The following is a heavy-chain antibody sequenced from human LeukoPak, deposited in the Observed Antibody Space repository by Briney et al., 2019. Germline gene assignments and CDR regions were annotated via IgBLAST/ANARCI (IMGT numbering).Heavy chain of an antibody. CDR2: IKQDGSEK. J-gene: IGHJ4*02. Sequence: GGSLRLSCAVSGFSVSGYWMTWVRQAPGKGLEWVANIKQDGSEKNYVDSVKGRFTISRDNAENSLFLQMNSLRVEDTAVYYCAREWQGRIAAAGTRIEGDYWGQGTLVAVSS. V-gene: IGHV3-7*01. CDR3: AREWQGRIAAAGTRIEGDY. D-gene: IGHD6-13*01. CDR1: GFSVSGYW.